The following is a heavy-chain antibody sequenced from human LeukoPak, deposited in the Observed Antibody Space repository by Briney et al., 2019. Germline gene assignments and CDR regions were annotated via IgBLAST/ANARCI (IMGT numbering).Heavy chain of an antibody. Sequence: PGGSLRLSCAASGFTVSSNYMSWVRQAPGKGLEWVSVIYSGGSTYYADSVKGRFTISRDNSKNTLYLQMNSLRAEDTAVYYCARGPFLDSNDFDYWGQGTLVTVSS. D-gene: IGHD3-22*01. V-gene: IGHV3-66*01. J-gene: IGHJ4*02. CDR2: IYSGGST. CDR3: ARGPFLDSNDFDY. CDR1: GFTVSSNY.